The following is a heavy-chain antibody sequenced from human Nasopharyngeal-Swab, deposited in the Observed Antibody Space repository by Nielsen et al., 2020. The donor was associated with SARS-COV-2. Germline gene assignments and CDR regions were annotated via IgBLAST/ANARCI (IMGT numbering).Heavy chain of an antibody. CDR2: ISYDGTKK. CDR3: AREGGSFGPQDV. J-gene: IGHJ6*02. V-gene: IGHV3-30*04. D-gene: IGHD2-15*01. Sequence: GESMKISCAASEFTFNYYAMHWLRQAPGKGLEWVAVISYDGTKKLYADSVKGRFTISRDNSKNTLHLQMISLRPEDTAVYYCAREGGSFGPQDVWGQGTTVTV. CDR1: EFTFNYYA.